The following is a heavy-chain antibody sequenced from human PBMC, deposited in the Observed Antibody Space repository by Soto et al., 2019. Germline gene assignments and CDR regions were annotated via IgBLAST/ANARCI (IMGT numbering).Heavy chain of an antibody. CDR2: VWYDGGNK. J-gene: IGHJ6*02. V-gene: IGHV3-33*01. CDR1: GFTFSSYG. Sequence: QVQLVESGGGVVQPGRSLRLSWAASGFTFSSYGMHWVRQAPGKGLEWVALVWYDGGNKYYADSVKGRFTISRDNSKNTLYLQMNSLRDEYTAVYYCVRAAGYSGNDYVYYYGMDVWGQGTTVTVSS. CDR3: VRAAGYSGNDYVYYYGMDV. D-gene: IGHD5-12*01.